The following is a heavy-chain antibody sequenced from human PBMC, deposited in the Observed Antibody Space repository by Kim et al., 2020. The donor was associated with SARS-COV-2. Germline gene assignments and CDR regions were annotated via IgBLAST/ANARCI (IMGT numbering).Heavy chain of an antibody. Sequence: GGSLRLSCAASGFTFSGYGMHWVRQAPGKGLEWVAAISNDGNNKYYSDSVKGRFTIYRDNSKNTLYLLMNSLRADDTAVYYCAKVAWIQLWFYFDYWGQGTLVSVSS. D-gene: IGHD5-18*01. J-gene: IGHJ4*02. CDR2: ISNDGNNK. CDR3: AKVAWIQLWFYFDY. CDR1: GFTFSGYG. V-gene: IGHV3-30*18.